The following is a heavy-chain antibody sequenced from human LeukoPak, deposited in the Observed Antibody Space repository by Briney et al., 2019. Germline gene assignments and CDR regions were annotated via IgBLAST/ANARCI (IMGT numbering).Heavy chain of an antibody. V-gene: IGHV4-59*01. Sequence: PSETLSLTCTVSGGSISSYYWSWIRQPPGKGLEWIGYIYYSGSTNYNPSLKSRVTISVDTSKNQFSLKLSSVTAADTAAYYCARYYYGSGSYENWFDPWGQGTLVTVSS. CDR2: IYYSGST. D-gene: IGHD3-10*01. CDR3: ARYYYGSGSYENWFDP. CDR1: GGSISSYY. J-gene: IGHJ5*02.